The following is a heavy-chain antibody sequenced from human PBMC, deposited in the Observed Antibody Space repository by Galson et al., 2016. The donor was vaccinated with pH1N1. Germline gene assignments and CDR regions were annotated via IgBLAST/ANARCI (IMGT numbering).Heavy chain of an antibody. CDR3: ARDLARQHDS. CDR1: GYIFTSYY. Sequence: SVKVSCKASGYIFTSYYIHWVRQAPGQGLEWLGVIDPRGGTTYAQKFHGRVTMTSDTSTNTASLELSSLKTDDTAVYFCARDLARQHDSWGQGTLVSVSS. CDR2: IDPRGGT. J-gene: IGHJ4*02. V-gene: IGHV1-46*01.